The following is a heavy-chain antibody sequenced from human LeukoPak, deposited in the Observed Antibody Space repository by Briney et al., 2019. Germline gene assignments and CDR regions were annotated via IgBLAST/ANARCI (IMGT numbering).Heavy chain of an antibody. Sequence: SETLSLTCAVYGGSFSGFYWSWIRQPPGKGLEWIGEIHHSGSTNYNPSLMSRVTISVDTSKNQFSLRLTSVTAADMAVYYCAMQVGIYGDYNNWFDPWGQGARVTVSS. V-gene: IGHV4-34*01. CDR1: GGSFSGFY. CDR2: IHHSGST. CDR3: AMQVGIYGDYNNWFDP. D-gene: IGHD4-17*01. J-gene: IGHJ5*02.